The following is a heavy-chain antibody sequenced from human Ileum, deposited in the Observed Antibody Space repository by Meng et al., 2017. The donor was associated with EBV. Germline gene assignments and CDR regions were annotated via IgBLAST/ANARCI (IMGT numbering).Heavy chain of an antibody. J-gene: IGHJ5*02. Sequence: QVQLVQSGAEVKKPXXXXXVXCTXSGYTFTSYDINWVRQGTGQGLEWMGWMNPNRGTTGYAQKFQGRVTMTRNISKSTAYMELRSLRSDDTAVYYCARNRPRGVATGANWFDPWGQGTLVTVSS. D-gene: IGHD5-12*01. CDR1: GYTFTSYD. CDR2: MNPNRGTT. CDR3: ARNRPRGVATGANWFDP. V-gene: IGHV1-8*01.